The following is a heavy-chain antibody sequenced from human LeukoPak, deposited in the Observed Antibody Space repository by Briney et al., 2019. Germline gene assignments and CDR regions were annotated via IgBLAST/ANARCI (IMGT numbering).Heavy chain of an antibody. CDR2: ISYSGSI. CDR1: GGSISSGDYF. V-gene: IGHV4-39*02. Sequence: PSETLSLTCTVSGGSISSGDYFWGWIRQPPGKGLEWIGSISYSGSIYYNASLKSRVSISVDTSKNHFSLKLSSVTAADTAVYYCARLTRLSGGSYYGVLDYWGQGTLVTVSS. D-gene: IGHD1-26*01. J-gene: IGHJ4*02. CDR3: ARLTRLSGGSYYGVLDY.